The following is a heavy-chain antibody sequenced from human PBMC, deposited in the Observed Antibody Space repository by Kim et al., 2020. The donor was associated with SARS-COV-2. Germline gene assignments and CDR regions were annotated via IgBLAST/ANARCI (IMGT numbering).Heavy chain of an antibody. CDR1: GGTFSSYT. CDR2: IIPILGIA. V-gene: IGHV1-69*02. CDR3: ARVVGRYYGSGSYYKWTYDYYYGMDV. Sequence: SVKVSCKASGGTFSSYTISWVRQAPGQGLEWMGRIIPILGIANYAQKFQGRVTITADKSTSTAYMELSSLRSEDTAVYYCARVVGRYYGSGSYYKWTYDYYYGMDVWGQGTTVTVSS. J-gene: IGHJ6*02. D-gene: IGHD3-10*01.